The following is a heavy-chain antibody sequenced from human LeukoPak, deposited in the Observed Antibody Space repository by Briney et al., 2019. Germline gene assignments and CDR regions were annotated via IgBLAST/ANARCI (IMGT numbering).Heavy chain of an antibody. CDR1: GYTFTSYD. CDR3: ARGPSRGSGSYLPPINWFDP. V-gene: IGHV1-8*01. CDR2: MNPNSGNT. Sequence: GASVKVSCKASGYTFTSYDINWVRQATGQGLEWMGWMNPNSGNTGYAQKFQGRVTMTRNTSISTAYMELSSLRSEDTAVYYCARGPSRGSGSYLPPINWFDPWGQGTLVTVSS. D-gene: IGHD3-10*01. J-gene: IGHJ5*02.